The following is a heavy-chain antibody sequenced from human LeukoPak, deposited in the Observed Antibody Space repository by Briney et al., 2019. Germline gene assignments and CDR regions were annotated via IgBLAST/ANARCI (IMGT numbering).Heavy chain of an antibody. Sequence: GGSLRLSCAASGFTFDDSGMSWVRQAPGKGLEWVSGINWTGGSTGYADSVKGRFTISRDNAKNSLYLQMNSLRAEDTAFYYCAKCSSSWYVEYYYMDVWGKGTTVTISS. V-gene: IGHV3-20*04. CDR2: INWTGGST. D-gene: IGHD6-13*01. J-gene: IGHJ6*03. CDR3: AKCSSSWYVEYYYMDV. CDR1: GFTFDDSG.